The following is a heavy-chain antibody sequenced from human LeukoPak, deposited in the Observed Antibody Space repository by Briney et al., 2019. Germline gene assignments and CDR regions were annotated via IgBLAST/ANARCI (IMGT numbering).Heavy chain of an antibody. J-gene: IGHJ2*01. V-gene: IGHV5-51*01. CDR2: IYPSDSDT. CDR1: GYTFIAYW. CDR3: ARRGRPAASWYSDL. Sequence: GESLKISCKGFGYTFIAYWIGWVRQTPGKGLEWMGVIYPSDSDTRYSPSFQGQVTISADKSISTAYLQWSSLKASDTGIYYCARRGRPAASWYSDLWGRGTLVSVSS. D-gene: IGHD2-2*01.